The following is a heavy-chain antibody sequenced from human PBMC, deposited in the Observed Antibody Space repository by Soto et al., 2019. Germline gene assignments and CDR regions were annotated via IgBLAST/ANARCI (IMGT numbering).Heavy chain of an antibody. CDR1: EYTFTNYY. CDR3: ARVVCGGDCYSSDY. CDR2: INPSGGST. J-gene: IGHJ4*02. V-gene: IGHV1-46*01. Sequence: GASVTVSCTASEYTFTNYYIHWVRQAPGQGLEWMGIINPSGGSTSYAQKFQGRVTMTRDTSTSTVYMELSSLRSEDTAVYYCARVVCGGDCYSSDYWGQGTLVTVSS. D-gene: IGHD2-21*02.